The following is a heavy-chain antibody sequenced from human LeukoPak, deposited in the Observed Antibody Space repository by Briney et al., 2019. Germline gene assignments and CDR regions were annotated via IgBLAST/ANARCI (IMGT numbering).Heavy chain of an antibody. CDR1: GFTFSSYS. CDR2: ISRSSSYI. CDR3: ARVKEASAFDI. D-gene: IGHD5-12*01. Sequence: GGSLRLSCAASGFTFSSYSMSWVRQAPGKGLEWVSSISRSSSYIYYADSLKGRFTISRDNAKNSLYLQMNSLRAEDTAVYYCARVKEASAFDIWGHGTMVTVSS. J-gene: IGHJ3*02. V-gene: IGHV3-21*01.